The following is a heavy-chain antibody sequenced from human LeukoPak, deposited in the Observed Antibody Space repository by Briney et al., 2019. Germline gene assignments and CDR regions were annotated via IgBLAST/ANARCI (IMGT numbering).Heavy chain of an antibody. V-gene: IGHV1-69*04. CDR2: IIPILGIA. J-gene: IGHJ3*02. CDR1: GGTFSSYA. Sequence: SVKVSCKASGGTFSSYAISWVRQAPGQGLEWMGRIIPILGIANYAQKFQGRVTITADKSTSTAYMELSSLRSEDTAVYYCAADDYGDYEGSAFDIWGQGTTVTVSS. D-gene: IGHD4-17*01. CDR3: AADDYGDYEGSAFDI.